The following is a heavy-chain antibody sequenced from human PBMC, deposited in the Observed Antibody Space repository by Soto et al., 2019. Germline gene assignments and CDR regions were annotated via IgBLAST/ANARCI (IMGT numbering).Heavy chain of an antibody. J-gene: IGHJ4*02. CDR1: GGTFSSYT. V-gene: IGHV1-69*02. Sequence: SVKVFCKASGGTFSSYTITWVRQAPGQGLEWMGRIIPILGIANYAQKFQGRVTITADKSTGTAYIELSSLRSEDTAVYYCLNIPHYWGQGTQVTVSS. CDR3: LNIPHY. CDR2: IIPILGIA.